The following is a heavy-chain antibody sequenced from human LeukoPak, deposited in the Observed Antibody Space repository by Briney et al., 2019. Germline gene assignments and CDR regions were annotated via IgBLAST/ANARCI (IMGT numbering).Heavy chain of an antibody. Sequence: PSETLSLTCTVSGGSISSSSYYWGWIRQPPGKGLEWIGSIYYSGSTYYNPSLKSRVTISVDTSKNQFSLKLSSVTAADTAVYYCARSPTYYDILTGYYTPRRLDPWGQGALVSVSS. CDR1: GGSISSSSYY. D-gene: IGHD3-9*01. J-gene: IGHJ5*02. CDR3: ARSPTYYDILTGYYTPRRLDP. V-gene: IGHV4-39*07. CDR2: IYYSGST.